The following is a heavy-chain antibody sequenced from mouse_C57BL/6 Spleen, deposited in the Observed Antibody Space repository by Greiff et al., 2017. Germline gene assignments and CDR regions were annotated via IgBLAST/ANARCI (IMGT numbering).Heavy chain of an antibody. D-gene: IGHD2-3*01. CDR3: ARGYDGLAY. CDR2: ISDGGSYT. Sequence: EVKLVESGGGLVKPGGSLKLSCAASGFTFSSYAMSWVRQTPEKRLEWVATISDGGSYTCYPDNVKGRFTISRDNAKNNLYLQMSHLKSEDTAMYYCARGYDGLAYWGQGTLVTVSA. V-gene: IGHV5-4*03. CDR1: GFTFSSYA. J-gene: IGHJ3*01.